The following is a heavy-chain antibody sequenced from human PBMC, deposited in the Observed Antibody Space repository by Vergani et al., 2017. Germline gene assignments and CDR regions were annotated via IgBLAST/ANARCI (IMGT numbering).Heavy chain of an antibody. CDR1: GFTFNHYA. V-gene: IGHV3-23*01. Sequence: EVQLLESGGDLVQPGGSLRLSCAAFGFTFNHYAMNWVRQAPGKGLEWVSGISGSGGSTYYAGSVKGRFTISRDSCKNTLYLQLNSLSAGDTAVYYCAKANPRNSGYDYLYYYHAMNVGGKGTTVTVSS. CDR2: ISGSGGST. J-gene: IGHJ6*04. D-gene: IGHD5-12*01. CDR3: AKANPRNSGYDYLYYYHAMNV.